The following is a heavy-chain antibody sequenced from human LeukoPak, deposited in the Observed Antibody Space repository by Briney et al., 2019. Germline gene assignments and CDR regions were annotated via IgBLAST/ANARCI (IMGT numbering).Heavy chain of an antibody. J-gene: IGHJ4*02. Sequence: SSDTLSLTCAVYGGSFSGYFWSWIRQPPGKGLEWIGEINRSGITNSNPSLKSRVTISLDTSKNQFSLNLSSVTAADTAVYYCARVGSSYGDYFDYWGQGTLVTVSS. CDR1: GGSFSGYF. CDR3: ARVGSSYGDYFDY. CDR2: INRSGIT. D-gene: IGHD4-17*01. V-gene: IGHV4-34*01.